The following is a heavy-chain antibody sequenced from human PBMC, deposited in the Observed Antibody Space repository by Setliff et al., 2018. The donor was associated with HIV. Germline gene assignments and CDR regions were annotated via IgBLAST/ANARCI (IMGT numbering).Heavy chain of an antibody. CDR1: GYTFINYH. J-gene: IGHJ3*02. CDR2: ISASGINT. CDR3: ARTTVTTLDGFDI. Sequence: ASVKVSCKASGYTFINYHITWVRQAPGQGLEWVGSISASGINTNYTQGRVTMTTDISTSTAYMELRSLRSADSAVYYCARTTVTTLDGFDIWGQGTMVTVSS. D-gene: IGHD4-17*01. V-gene: IGHV1-18*01.